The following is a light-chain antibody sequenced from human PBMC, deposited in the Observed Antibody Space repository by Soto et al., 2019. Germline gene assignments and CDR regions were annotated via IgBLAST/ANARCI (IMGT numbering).Light chain of an antibody. J-gene: IGLJ2*01. CDR2: YDS. V-gene: IGLV3-21*04. CDR3: QVWDTSSDHVV. Sequence: SYELTQPPSVSVAPGKTARITCGGNNIGIKSVHWYQQKPGQAPVLVIYYDSDRPSGIPERFSGSNSGNTATLAISRVEAGDEGDYYCQVWDTSSDHVVFGGGTKLTVL. CDR1: NIGIKS.